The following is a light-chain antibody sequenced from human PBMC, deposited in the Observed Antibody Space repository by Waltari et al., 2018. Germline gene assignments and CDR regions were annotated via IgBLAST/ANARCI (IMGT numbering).Light chain of an antibody. CDR2: STS. V-gene: IGKV3-20*01. CDR1: ERVDSRY. CDR3: QQFGSSSFS. Sequence: EIVLTQSPGTLSLSPGERAALSCRASERVDSRYLAWYQQKPGQAPSLLIYSTSIRATGIPDRFSGSGSGTDFTLTITKLEPEDFAVCYCQQFGSSSFSFGQGTKLEIK. J-gene: IGKJ2*03.